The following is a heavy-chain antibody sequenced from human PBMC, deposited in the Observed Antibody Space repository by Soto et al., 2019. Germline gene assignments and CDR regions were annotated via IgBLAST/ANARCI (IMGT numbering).Heavy chain of an antibody. CDR2: FDPEDGET. V-gene: IGHV1-24*01. CDR3: ATALPCRSGGSCYSRFGYYYYYMDV. J-gene: IGHJ6*03. Sequence: ASVKVSCKVSGYTLTELSMHWVRQAPGKGLEWMGGFDPEDGETIYAQKFQGRVTMTEDTSTDTAYMELSSLRSEDTAVYYCATALPCRSGGSCYSRFGYYYYYMDVWGKGTTVTVS. CDR1: GYTLTELS. D-gene: IGHD2-15*01.